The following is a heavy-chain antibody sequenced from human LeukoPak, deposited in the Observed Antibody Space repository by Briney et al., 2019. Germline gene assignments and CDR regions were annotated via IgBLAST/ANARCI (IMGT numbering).Heavy chain of an antibody. D-gene: IGHD6-19*01. J-gene: IGHJ4*02. CDR1: GGSFSGYY. Sequence: SETLSLTCAVYGGSFSGYYWSWIRQPPGKGLEWIGEINHSGSTNYNPSLKSRVTISVDTSKDQFSLKLSSVTAADTAVYYCARGLSSEVAVEFDYWGQGTLVTVSS. V-gene: IGHV4-34*01. CDR2: INHSGST. CDR3: ARGLSSEVAVEFDY.